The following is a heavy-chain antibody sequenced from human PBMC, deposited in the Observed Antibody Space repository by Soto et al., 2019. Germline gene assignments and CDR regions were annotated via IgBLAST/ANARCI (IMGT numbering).Heavy chain of an antibody. D-gene: IGHD2-15*01. CDR2: ISYDGSNK. V-gene: IGHV3-30*18. J-gene: IGHJ6*02. CDR1: GFTFSSYG. Sequence: GGSLRLSCAASGFTFSSYGMHWVRQAPGKGLEWVAVISYDGSNKYYADSVKGRFTISRDNSKNTLYLQMNSLRAEDTAVYYCAKGPDGVVVATDYGYGMDVWGQGTTVTVS. CDR3: AKGPDGVVVATDYGYGMDV.